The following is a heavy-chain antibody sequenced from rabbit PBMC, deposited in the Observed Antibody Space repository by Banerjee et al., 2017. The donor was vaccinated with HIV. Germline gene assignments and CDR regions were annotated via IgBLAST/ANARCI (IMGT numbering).Heavy chain of an antibody. Sequence: QQQLVESGGGLVKPGASLTLTCKASGFSFSSGYDMCWVRQAPGKGLEWIASIYTVGGSAFYASWVNGRFTISLDNAQNTVFLQMTSLTIADTATYFCTRAAGYGGYGYATGFNLWGQGTLAPS. J-gene: IGHJ4*01. CDR2: IYTVGGSA. V-gene: IGHV1S43*01. CDR1: GFSFSSGYD. CDR3: TRAAGYGGYGYATGFNL. D-gene: IGHD6-1*01.